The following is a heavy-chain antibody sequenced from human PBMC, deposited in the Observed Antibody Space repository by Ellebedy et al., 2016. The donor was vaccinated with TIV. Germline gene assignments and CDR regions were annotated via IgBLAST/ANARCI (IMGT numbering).Heavy chain of an antibody. J-gene: IGHJ6*02. D-gene: IGHD3-10*01. Sequence: AASVKVSCKTSGYTFTGHGISWVRQAPGQGLEWMGWISAYTGNTNYALRVQGRVTMTTDTSTSTVYMDLRSLRSDDTAVYYCARGLWFGELDVWGQGTTVTVSS. CDR3: ARGLWFGELDV. CDR2: ISAYTGNT. V-gene: IGHV1-18*04. CDR1: GYTFTGHG.